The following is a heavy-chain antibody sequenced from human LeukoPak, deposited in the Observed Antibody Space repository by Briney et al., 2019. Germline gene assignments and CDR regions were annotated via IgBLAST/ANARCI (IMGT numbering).Heavy chain of an antibody. Sequence: SETLALTCTVSVGSISSSSYYWGWIRQPPGKGLEWIGSIYYSGSTYYNPSLKSRVTISVDTSKNQFTLKLSSVTAADTAVYYCARHPAKYYYDSSGFRHWYFDLWGRGTLVTVSS. V-gene: IGHV4-39*01. CDR2: IYYSGST. CDR1: VGSISSSSYY. D-gene: IGHD3-22*01. J-gene: IGHJ2*01. CDR3: ARHPAKYYYDSSGFRHWYFDL.